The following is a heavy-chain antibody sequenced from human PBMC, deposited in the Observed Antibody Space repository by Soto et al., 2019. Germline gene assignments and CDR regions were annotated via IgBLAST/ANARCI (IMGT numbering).Heavy chain of an antibody. Sequence: QVQLVQSGAEVKKPGSSVKVSCKASGGTFSSYTISWVRQAPGQGLEWMGRIIPILGIANYAQEFQGRVTITADKSTSTAYMELSSLRSEDTAVYYCARRYCSGGSCYNYYGMDVWGQRTTVTVSS. CDR2: IIPILGIA. D-gene: IGHD2-15*01. CDR3: ARRYCSGGSCYNYYGMDV. CDR1: GGTFSSYT. J-gene: IGHJ6*02. V-gene: IGHV1-69*02.